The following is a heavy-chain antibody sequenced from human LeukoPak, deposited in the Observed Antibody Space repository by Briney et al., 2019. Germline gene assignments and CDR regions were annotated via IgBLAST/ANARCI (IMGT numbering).Heavy chain of an antibody. Sequence: SVKVSCKASGGTLSSYAISWVRQAPGQGLEWMGRIIPILGIANYAQKFQGRVTIIADKSTSTAYMELSSLRSEDTAVYYCARDRGYGDYWYFDLWGRGTLVTVSS. D-gene: IGHD6-25*01. CDR1: GGTLSSYA. CDR2: IIPILGIA. J-gene: IGHJ2*01. V-gene: IGHV1-69*04. CDR3: ARDRGYGDYWYFDL.